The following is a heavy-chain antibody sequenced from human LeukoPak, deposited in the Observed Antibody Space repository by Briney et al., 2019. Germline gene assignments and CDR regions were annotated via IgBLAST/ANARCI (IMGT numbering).Heavy chain of an antibody. V-gene: IGHV4-59*01. CDR3: ARYPQVIAAAVPGWYFDL. J-gene: IGHJ2*01. CDR1: GGSISSYY. D-gene: IGHD6-13*01. CDR2: IYYSGST. Sequence: SETLSLTCTVSGGSISSYYWSWIRQPPGKGLEWMGYIYYSGSTNYNPFLKSRVTISVDTSKNQFSLKLSSVTAADTAVYYCARYPQVIAAAVPGWYFDLWGRGTLVTVSS.